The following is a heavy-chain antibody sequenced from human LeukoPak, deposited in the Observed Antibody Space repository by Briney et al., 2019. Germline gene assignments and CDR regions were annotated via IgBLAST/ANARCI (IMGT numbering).Heavy chain of an antibody. Sequence: SETLSLTCTVSGYSISSGYYWGWIRQPPGKGLEWIGSIYHSGSTYYNPSLKSRVTISVDTSKNQFSLKLSSVTAADTAVYYCARFFRDGYNEAFDIWGQGTMVTVSS. CDR2: IYHSGST. CDR1: GYSISSGYY. V-gene: IGHV4-38-2*02. D-gene: IGHD5-24*01. J-gene: IGHJ3*02. CDR3: ARFFRDGYNEAFDI.